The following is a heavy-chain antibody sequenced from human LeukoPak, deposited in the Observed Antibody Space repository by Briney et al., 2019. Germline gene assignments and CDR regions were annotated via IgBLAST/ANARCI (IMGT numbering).Heavy chain of an antibody. D-gene: IGHD1-1*01. J-gene: IGHJ6*04. CDR1: GFTFSNAW. V-gene: IGHV3-15*01. CDR3: TTDTSSTTGTAYYYYYYGMDV. CDR2: IKSETDGGTT. Sequence: GGSLRLSCAASGFTFSNAWMSWVRQAPGKGLEWVGRIKSETDGGTTDYAAPVKGRFTISRDDSKNTLYLQMNSLKTEDTAVYYCTTDTSSTTGTAYYYYYYGMDVWGKGTTVTVSS.